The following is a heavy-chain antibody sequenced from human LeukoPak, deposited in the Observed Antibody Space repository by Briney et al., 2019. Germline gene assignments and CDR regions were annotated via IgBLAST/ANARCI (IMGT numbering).Heavy chain of an antibody. D-gene: IGHD6-13*01. CDR1: GGSFSGYY. CDR3: ASMRGEYSSSWYRGYYYYYYMDV. V-gene: IGHV4-34*01. CDR2: INHSGST. Sequence: SETLSLTCVVYGGSFSGYYWSWIRQPPGKGLEWIGEINHSGSTNYNPSLKSRVTISVDTSKNQFSLKLSSVTAADTAVYYCASMRGEYSSSWYRGYYYYYYMDVWGKGTTVTVSS. J-gene: IGHJ6*03.